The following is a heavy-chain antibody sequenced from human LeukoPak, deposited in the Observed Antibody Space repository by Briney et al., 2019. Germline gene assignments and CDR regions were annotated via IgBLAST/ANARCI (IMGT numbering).Heavy chain of an antibody. Sequence: GGSLRLSCVVTGFNVSNTYMSWVRQAPGKGLEWVSVIYSGGRTYYADSVKGRFTMSRDNSKNTLYFQMNSLTAEDTAVYFCARGTWNPALLDSWGQGTQVTVSS. CDR1: GFNVSNTY. D-gene: IGHD1-1*01. V-gene: IGHV3-53*01. J-gene: IGHJ4*02. CDR2: IYSGGRT. CDR3: ARGTWNPALLDS.